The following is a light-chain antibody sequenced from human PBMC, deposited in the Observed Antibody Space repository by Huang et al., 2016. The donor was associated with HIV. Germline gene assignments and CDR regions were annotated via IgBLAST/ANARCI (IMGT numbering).Light chain of an antibody. CDR2: QVS. CDR3: MQATHWPRT. Sequence: DVVLTQSPLSLPVTLGQPASISCRSSQSLVDSNGNTDLNWFHQRPGQSPRRLIYQVSDRDSGVPDRFSGSGSGTHFTLRINSVEAEDVGVYYCMQATHWPRTFGQGTKVEIK. J-gene: IGKJ1*01. V-gene: IGKV2-30*01. CDR1: QSLVDSNGNTD.